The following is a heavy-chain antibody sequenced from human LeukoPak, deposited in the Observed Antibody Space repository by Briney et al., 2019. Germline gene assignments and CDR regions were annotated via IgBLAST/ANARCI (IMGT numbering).Heavy chain of an antibody. CDR1: GGSINNYY. J-gene: IGHJ3*02. CDR2: IYYSGST. V-gene: IGHV4-59*08. Sequence: SETLSLTCTVSGGSINNYYWSWIRQPPGKGLEWIGYIYYSGSTSYNPSLKSRVTISVDTSKNQFSLKLSSVTAADTAVYYCARRRGDYGSGELNIWGQGTMVTVSS. CDR3: ARRRGDYGSGELNI. D-gene: IGHD3-10*01.